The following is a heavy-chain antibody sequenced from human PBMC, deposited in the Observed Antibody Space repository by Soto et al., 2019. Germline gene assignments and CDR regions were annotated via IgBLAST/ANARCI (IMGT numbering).Heavy chain of an antibody. J-gene: IGHJ4*02. D-gene: IGHD3-22*01. Sequence: PGRSLRLSCAASGFTFTSYWMSWVRQAPGNGLEWVANIKQDGSEKYYVDSVKGRFTISRDNAKNSLYLQMNSLRAEDTAVYYCARDYYDSSGYYPRFDYWGQGTLVTVSS. CDR3: ARDYYDSSGYYPRFDY. V-gene: IGHV3-7*04. CDR2: IKQDGSEK. CDR1: GFTFTSYW.